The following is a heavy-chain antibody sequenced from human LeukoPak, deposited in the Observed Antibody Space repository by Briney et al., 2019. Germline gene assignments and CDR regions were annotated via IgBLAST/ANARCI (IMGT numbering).Heavy chain of an antibody. CDR3: AKDILGIGRLGELSFDY. CDR1: GFTFSSYA. D-gene: IGHD3-16*02. V-gene: IGHV3-30-3*01. Sequence: PGGSLRLSCAASGFTFSSYAMHWVRQAPGKGLEWVAVISYDGSNKYYADSVKGRFTISRDNSKNTLYLQMNSLRAEDTALYYCAKDILGIGRLGELSFDYWGQGTLVTVSS. CDR2: ISYDGSNK. J-gene: IGHJ4*02.